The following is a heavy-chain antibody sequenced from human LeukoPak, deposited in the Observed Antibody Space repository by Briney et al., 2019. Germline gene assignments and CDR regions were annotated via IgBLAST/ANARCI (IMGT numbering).Heavy chain of an antibody. CDR2: VYYSGST. V-gene: IGHV4-39*01. CDR3: ARRGRWSSGAY. CDR1: GXSISSTNYY. Sequence: SEALSLTCIVSGXSISSTNYYWGWIRQPPGKGLEWIGTVYYSGSTYYNPSLKSRVSISADTSKNQFSLSLSSVTAADTAVYYCARRGRWSSGAYWGQGALVTVSS. J-gene: IGHJ4*02. D-gene: IGHD5-24*01.